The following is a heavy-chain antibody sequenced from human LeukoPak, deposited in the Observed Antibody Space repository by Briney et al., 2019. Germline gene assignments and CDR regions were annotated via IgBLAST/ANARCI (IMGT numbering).Heavy chain of an antibody. V-gene: IGHV4-4*07. CDR1: GGSISSYY. CDR2: IYTSGGT. D-gene: IGHD3-10*01. J-gene: IGHJ6*03. CDR3: ARGGSGSYYGHYYYYMDV. Sequence: SETLSLTCTVSGGSISSYYWSWIRQPAGKGLEWIGRIYTSGGTNYNPSLKSRVTMSVDTSKNQFSLKLSSVTAADTAVYYCARGGSGSYYGHYYYYMDVWGKGTTVTISS.